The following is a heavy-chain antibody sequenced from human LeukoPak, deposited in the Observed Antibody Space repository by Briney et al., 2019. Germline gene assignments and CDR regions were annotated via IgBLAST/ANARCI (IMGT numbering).Heavy chain of an antibody. CDR2: INHSGST. D-gene: IGHD6-13*01. J-gene: IGHJ4*02. CDR3: ARGGIAAAGIDY. CDR1: GGSFSGYY. Sequence: SETLSLTCAVYGGSFSGYYWSWIRQPPGKGLEWIGEINHSGSTNYNPSLKSRVTISVDTSKNQFSLKLSSVTAADTAVYYCARGGIAAAGIDYWGQGTLVTVSS. V-gene: IGHV4-34*01.